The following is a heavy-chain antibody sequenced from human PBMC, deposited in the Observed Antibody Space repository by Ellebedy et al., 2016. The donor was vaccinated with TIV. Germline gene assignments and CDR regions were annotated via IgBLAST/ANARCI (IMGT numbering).Heavy chain of an antibody. J-gene: IGHJ5*02. Sequence: MPSETLSLTCTVSGGSISSYYWSWIRQPPGKGLEWIGYRYYSGNTNYNPSLKSRVTISVDTSKNQFSLKLSSVTAADTAVYYCARIQPEDWFDPWGQGTLVTVSS. CDR2: RYYSGNT. CDR3: ARIQPEDWFDP. D-gene: IGHD5-18*01. CDR1: GGSISSYY. V-gene: IGHV4-59*08.